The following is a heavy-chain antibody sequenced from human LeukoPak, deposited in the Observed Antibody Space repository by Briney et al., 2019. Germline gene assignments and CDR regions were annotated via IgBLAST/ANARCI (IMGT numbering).Heavy chain of an antibody. CDR3: AKDYGALYDAFDI. CDR2: IIPIFGTA. J-gene: IGHJ3*02. CDR1: GGTFSSYA. V-gene: IGHV1-69*06. Sequence: SVKVSCKASGGTFSSYAISWVRQAPGQGLEWMGGIIPIFGTANYAQKFQGRVTITADKSTSTAYMELSSLRSEDTAVYYCAKDYGALYDAFDIWGQGTMVTVSS. D-gene: IGHD4-17*01.